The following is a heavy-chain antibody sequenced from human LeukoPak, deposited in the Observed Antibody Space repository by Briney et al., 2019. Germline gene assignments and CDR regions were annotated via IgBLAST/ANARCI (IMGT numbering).Heavy chain of an antibody. Sequence: SETLSLXCAVSGYSISSGYYWGWILQPPGKGLEWIGSIYHSGSTYYNPSLKSRVTISVDTSKNQFSLKLSSVTAADTAVYYCASGYSSSWYSDYFDYWGQGTLVTVSS. CDR3: ASGYSSSWYSDYFDY. CDR2: IYHSGST. CDR1: GYSISSGYY. J-gene: IGHJ4*02. V-gene: IGHV4-38-2*01. D-gene: IGHD6-13*01.